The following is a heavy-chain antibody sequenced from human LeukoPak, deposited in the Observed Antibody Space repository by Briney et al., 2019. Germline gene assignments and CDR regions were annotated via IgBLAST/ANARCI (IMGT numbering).Heavy chain of an antibody. Sequence: ASVKVSCKASGYTFTSYYMHWVRQAPGQGLEWMGIINPSGGSTSYAQKFQGRVTMTRDMSTSTVYMELSSLRSEDTAVYYCAGRVTMVSGFDPWGQGTLVAVSS. CDR3: AGRVTMVSGFDP. V-gene: IGHV1-46*01. CDR1: GYTFTSYY. D-gene: IGHD3-10*01. J-gene: IGHJ5*02. CDR2: INPSGGST.